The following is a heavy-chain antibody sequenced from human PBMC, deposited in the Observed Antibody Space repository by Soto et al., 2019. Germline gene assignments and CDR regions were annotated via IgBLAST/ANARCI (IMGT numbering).Heavy chain of an antibody. J-gene: IGHJ4*02. CDR1: GFTFSSNS. D-gene: IGHD2-21*02. CDR3: AKEPLAYCGGDCYSLLDF. CDR2: ISGSGATT. Sequence: EVQMLQSGGGLVQPGGSLRLSCAASGFTFSSNSMCWVRQAPGKGLEWVSVISGSGATTYYADSVKGRFTISRDNSKSTLYLQMNRLGAEDTAVYYCAKEPLAYCGGDCYSLLDFWGQGTLVTVSS. V-gene: IGHV3-23*01.